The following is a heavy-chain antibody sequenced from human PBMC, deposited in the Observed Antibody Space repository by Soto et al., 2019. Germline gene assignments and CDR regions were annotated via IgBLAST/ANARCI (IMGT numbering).Heavy chain of an antibody. J-gene: IGHJ4*02. CDR2: ISYDGSNK. CDR3: AKASTAMTYFDY. V-gene: IGHV3-30*18. Sequence: QVQLVESGGGVVQPGRSLRLSCAASGFTFSSYGMHWVRQAPGKGLEWVAGISYDGSNKYYADYVQGRFSISRDNSKNTLYMQMNSLRAEDTAVYYCAKASTAMTYFDYWCKGTLVTVSS. D-gene: IGHD5-18*01. CDR1: GFTFSSYG.